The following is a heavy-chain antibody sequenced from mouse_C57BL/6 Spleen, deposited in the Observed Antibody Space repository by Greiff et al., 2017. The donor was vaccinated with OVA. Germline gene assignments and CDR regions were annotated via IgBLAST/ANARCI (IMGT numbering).Heavy chain of an antibody. J-gene: IGHJ4*01. CDR1: GYAFSSYW. Sequence: QVQLQQSGAELVKPGASVKISCKASGYAFSSYWMNWVKQRPGKGLEWIGQIYPGDGDTNYNGKFKGKATLTAAKSSSTAYMQLSSLTSEDSAVYFCARWDDYDDGYYAMDYWGQGTSVTVSS. CDR2: IYPGDGDT. CDR3: ARWDDYDDGYYAMDY. D-gene: IGHD2-4*01. V-gene: IGHV1-80*01.